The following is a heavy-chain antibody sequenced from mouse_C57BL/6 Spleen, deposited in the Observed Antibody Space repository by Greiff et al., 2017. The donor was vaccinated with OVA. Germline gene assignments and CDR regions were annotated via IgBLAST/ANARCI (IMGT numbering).Heavy chain of an antibody. Sequence: QVQLQQSGAELVRPGASVTLSCKASGYTFTDYEMHWVKQTPVHGLEWIGAIDPETGGTAYNQKFKGKAILTADKSSSTAYMELRSLTSEDSAVYYCTRKYIGSFRYFDVWGTGTTVTVSS. J-gene: IGHJ1*03. CDR2: IDPETGGT. CDR1: GYTFTDYE. V-gene: IGHV1-15*01. D-gene: IGHD1-3*01. CDR3: TRKYIGSFRYFDV.